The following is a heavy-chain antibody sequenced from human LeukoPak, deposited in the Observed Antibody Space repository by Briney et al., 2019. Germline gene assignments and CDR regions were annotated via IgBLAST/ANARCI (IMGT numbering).Heavy chain of an antibody. J-gene: IGHJ4*02. CDR1: GFTFSSYA. CDR3: AKWRAGDQSLDY. D-gene: IGHD7-27*01. Sequence: GGSLRLSCAASGFTFSSYAMSWVRQAPGKGLEWVSAISGSGGSTYYADSVKGRFTISRDNSKNTLYLQTNSLRAEDTAVYYCAKWRAGDQSLDYWGQGTLVTVSS. CDR2: ISGSGGST. V-gene: IGHV3-23*01.